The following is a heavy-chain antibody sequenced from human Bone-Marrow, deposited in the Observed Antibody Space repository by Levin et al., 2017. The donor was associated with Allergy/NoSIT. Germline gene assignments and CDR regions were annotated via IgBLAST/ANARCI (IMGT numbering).Heavy chain of an antibody. D-gene: IGHD3-10*01. V-gene: IGHV1-69-2*01. CDR3: ATELITLLQGVSDF. CDR2: VDPKDGET. Sequence: ASVKVSCKVYGYTFSDNHINWVRQAPGKGLEWMGLVDPKDGETEYAEKFQDRVTISADTSIDTVFMELSSLRTEDTAVYYCATELITLLQGVSDFWGQGTRVTVSS. J-gene: IGHJ4*02. CDR1: GYTFSDNH.